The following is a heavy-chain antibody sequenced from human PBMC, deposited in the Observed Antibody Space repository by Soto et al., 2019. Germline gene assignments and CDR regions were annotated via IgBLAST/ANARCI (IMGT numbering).Heavy chain of an antibody. CDR2: IYYSGST. V-gene: IGHV4-59*01. D-gene: IGHD1-7*01. J-gene: IGHJ3*02. Sequence: SETLSLTCTVSGGSIDDYFWTWIRQPPGKGLEWIGYIYYSGSTYYSPSLKSRVTISLHTSENQISLKLKSVTAADTAVYYCARDLGSGSTFAYEIWGQGTVVTVSS. CDR1: GGSIDDYF. CDR3: ARDLGSGSTFAYEI.